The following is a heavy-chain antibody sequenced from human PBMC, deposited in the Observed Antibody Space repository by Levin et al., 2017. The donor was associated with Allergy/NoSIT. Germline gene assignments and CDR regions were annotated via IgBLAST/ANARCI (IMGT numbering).Heavy chain of an antibody. CDR1: GFTFSNYA. D-gene: IGHD3-22*01. V-gene: IGHV3-23*01. J-gene: IGHJ3*01. CDR3: ARFARTAGVYDSSESFDV. Sequence: PGGSLRLSCAASGFTFSNYAMSWVRQAPGKGLEYVSGFRDSRSTYYADSVNGRFTVSRDNSNNVFYLQVNSLRAEDTALYYCARFARTAGVYDSSESFDVWGPGTMVTVSS. CDR2: FRDSRST.